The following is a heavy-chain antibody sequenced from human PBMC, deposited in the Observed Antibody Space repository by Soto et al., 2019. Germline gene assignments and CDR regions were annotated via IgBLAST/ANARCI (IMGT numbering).Heavy chain of an antibody. CDR1: GGTFSSYA. Sequence: QVQLVQSGAEVKKPGSSVKVSCKASGGTFSSYAISWVRQAPGQGLEWMGGIIPIFGTANYAQKFQGRVTITADKSTSTAYMELSSRRSEDTAVYYFAIGPYYDYVWGSYRWGAFDIWGQGTMVTVSS. V-gene: IGHV1-69*06. CDR3: AIGPYYDYVWGSYRWGAFDI. D-gene: IGHD3-16*02. J-gene: IGHJ3*02. CDR2: IIPIFGTA.